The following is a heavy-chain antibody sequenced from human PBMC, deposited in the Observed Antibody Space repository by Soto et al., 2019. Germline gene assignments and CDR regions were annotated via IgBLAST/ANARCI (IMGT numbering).Heavy chain of an antibody. D-gene: IGHD3-10*01. CDR3: ARDRDDYGSGNYYNRIDF. Sequence: QVHLVQSGAEVKKPGSSVKVACKASGGIFSTYAISWLRQAPGQGLEWMGGIIPLFGTRNYAQRFQGRVTITADESTSTAYMELTRLRSDDTAVYYCARDRDDYGSGNYYNRIDFWGQGTLVTVSS. J-gene: IGHJ4*02. V-gene: IGHV1-69*01. CDR1: GGIFSTYA. CDR2: IIPLFGTR.